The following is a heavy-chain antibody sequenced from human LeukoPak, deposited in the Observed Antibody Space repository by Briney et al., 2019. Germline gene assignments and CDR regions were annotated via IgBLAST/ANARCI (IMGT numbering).Heavy chain of an antibody. J-gene: IGHJ4*02. CDR3: AKGSEYYYDSSGPYDAFDY. V-gene: IGHV3-30*18. D-gene: IGHD3-22*01. CDR1: GFTFSSYG. Sequence: GGSPRFSCAASGFTFSSYGMHWVRQAPGKGLEWVAVKSYDGTNQYYADSVKGRFTISRDNSKNTLFLQLNSLRPEDTAVYYCAKGSEYYYDSSGPYDAFDYWGQGTLVTVSS. CDR2: KSYDGTNQ.